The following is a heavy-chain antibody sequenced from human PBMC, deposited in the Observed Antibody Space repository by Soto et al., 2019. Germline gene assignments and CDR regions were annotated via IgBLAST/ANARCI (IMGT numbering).Heavy chain of an antibody. Sequence: EVQLLESGGGLVQPGGSLRLSCAASGFTFNNYAMTWFRQAPGKGLEWVSAISGGGDTTSYADSVKGRFTVSRDGSKNTLYLQMSSLRAEDTALYYCAKGRGGSGSLTPRVDCWGQGTLVTVSS. CDR2: ISGGGDTT. D-gene: IGHD3-10*01. J-gene: IGHJ4*02. CDR1: GFTFNNYA. CDR3: AKGRGGSGSLTPRVDC. V-gene: IGHV3-23*01.